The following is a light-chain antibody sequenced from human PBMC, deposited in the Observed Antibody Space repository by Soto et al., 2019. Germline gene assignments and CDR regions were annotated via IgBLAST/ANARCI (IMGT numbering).Light chain of an antibody. CDR1: QDISDY. V-gene: IGKV1-9*01. CDR3: QQLNSHPLT. CDR2: AAS. Sequence: DIQLTQSPSFLSASVGDRVTITYRASQDISDYLAWYQQRPGKAPKLLIYAASTLQSGVPSSFSGSGSGTEFTLTISSLQPEDFATYSCQQLNSHPLTFGGGTKVDI. J-gene: IGKJ4*01.